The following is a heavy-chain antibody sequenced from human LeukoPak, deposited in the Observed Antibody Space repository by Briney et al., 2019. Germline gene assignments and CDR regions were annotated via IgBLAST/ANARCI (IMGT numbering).Heavy chain of an antibody. CDR2: IYYSGST. CDR3: ARHTYYYDSSGYYFWSYFDY. D-gene: IGHD3-22*01. Sequence: SETLSPTCTVSGGSISSSSYYWGWIRQPPGKGLEWIGSIYYSGSTYYNPSLKSRVTISVDTSKNQFSLKLSSVTAADTAVYYCARHTYYYDSSGYYFWSYFDYWGQGTLVTVSS. CDR1: GGSISSSSYY. J-gene: IGHJ4*02. V-gene: IGHV4-39*01.